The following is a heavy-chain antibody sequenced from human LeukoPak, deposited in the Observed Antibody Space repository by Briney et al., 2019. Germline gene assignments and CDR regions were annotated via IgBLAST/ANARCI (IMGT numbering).Heavy chain of an antibody. CDR1: GGSISSYY. CDR3: ARVVYASGTRGKYYFDY. D-gene: IGHD3-10*01. CDR2: IYYSGST. Sequence: SETLSLTCTVSGGSISSYYWSWIRQPPGKGLEWIGYIYYSGSTNYNPSLKSRVTISVDTSKNQFSLKLSSVTAADTAVYYCARVVYASGTRGKYYFDYWGQGTLVTVSS. J-gene: IGHJ4*02. V-gene: IGHV4-59*01.